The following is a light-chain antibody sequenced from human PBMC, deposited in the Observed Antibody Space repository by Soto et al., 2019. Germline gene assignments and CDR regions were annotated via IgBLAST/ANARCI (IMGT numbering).Light chain of an antibody. Sequence: EVVLTQSPGTLSLSPGERATLSCRTSQSVTSSYLAWYQQKPGQAPRLLIYGTSFRATGIPDRFTGSGSGTDFTLTITRLEPEDFAVYYCQQYGRSPYTFGQGTKVEIK. CDR2: GTS. CDR1: QSVTSSY. CDR3: QQYGRSPYT. J-gene: IGKJ2*01. V-gene: IGKV3-20*01.